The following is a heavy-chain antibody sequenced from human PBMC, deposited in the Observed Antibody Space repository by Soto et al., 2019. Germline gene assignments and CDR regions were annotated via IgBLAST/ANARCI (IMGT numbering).Heavy chain of an antibody. J-gene: IGHJ6*02. V-gene: IGHV4-59*01. Sequence: SETLSLTCTVSGGSISSYYWSWIRQPPGKGLEWIGYIYYSGSTNYNPSLKSRVTISVDTSKNQFSLKLSSVTAADTAVYYCASQFLYRTNGVCGGMDVWGQGTTVTVSS. CDR2: IYYSGST. D-gene: IGHD2-8*01. CDR1: GGSISSYY. CDR3: ASQFLYRTNGVCGGMDV.